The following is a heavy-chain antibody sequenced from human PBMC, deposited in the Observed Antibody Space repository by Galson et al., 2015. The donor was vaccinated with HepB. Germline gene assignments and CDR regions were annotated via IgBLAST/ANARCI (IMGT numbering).Heavy chain of an antibody. J-gene: IGHJ5*02. V-gene: IGHV3-23*01. D-gene: IGHD2-2*01. Sequence: SLRLSCAASGFTFSSYAMSWVRQAPGKGLEWVSAISGSGGSTYYADSVKGRFTISRDNSKNTLYPQMNSLRAEDTAVYYCARGLRCSSTSCPLLGMHWFDPWGQGTLVTVSS. CDR1: GFTFSSYA. CDR2: ISGSGGST. CDR3: ARGLRCSSTSCPLLGMHWFDP.